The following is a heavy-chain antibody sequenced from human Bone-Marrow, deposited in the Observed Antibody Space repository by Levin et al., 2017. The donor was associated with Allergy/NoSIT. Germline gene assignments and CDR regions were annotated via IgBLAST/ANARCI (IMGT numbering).Heavy chain of an antibody. CDR2: IIPILGIA. CDR3: AREGHEDIVVVPAAIRYYGMDV. V-gene: IGHV1-69*04. D-gene: IGHD2-2*02. CDR1: GGTFSSYA. J-gene: IGHJ6*02. Sequence: GASVKVSCKASGGTFSSYAISWVRQAPGQGLEWMGRIIPILGIANYAQKFQGRVTITADKSTSTAYMELSSLRSEDTAVYYCAREGHEDIVVVPAAIRYYGMDVWGQGTTVTVSS.